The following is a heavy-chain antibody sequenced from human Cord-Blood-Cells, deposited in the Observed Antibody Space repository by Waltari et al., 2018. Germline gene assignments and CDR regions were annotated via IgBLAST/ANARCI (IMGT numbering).Heavy chain of an antibody. Sequence: QVQLVQSGAEVKKPGSSVKVSCTASGGTFSSYAISWVPQAPGQGLEWMGGIIPIFGTANYAQKFQGRVTITADESTSTAYMELSSLRSEDTAVYYCARPDYSNDYYYGMDVWGQGTTVTVSS. J-gene: IGHJ6*02. V-gene: IGHV1-69*01. CDR3: ARPDYSNDYYYGMDV. CDR1: GGTFSSYA. D-gene: IGHD4-4*01. CDR2: IIPIFGTA.